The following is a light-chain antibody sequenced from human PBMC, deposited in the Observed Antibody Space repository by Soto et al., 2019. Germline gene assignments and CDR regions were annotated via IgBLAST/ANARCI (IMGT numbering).Light chain of an antibody. CDR2: DVS. Sequence: QSSLTQPRSVSGSPGQGVSLSCPGTSSDVGGYNYVSWYQQHPGKAPKLMIYDVSNRPSGVSNRFSGSKSGNTASLTISGLQAEDEADYYCSSYKSSSTRVFGTGTKVTVL. V-gene: IGLV2-14*01. CDR1: SSDVGGYNY. CDR3: SSYKSSSTRV. J-gene: IGLJ1*01.